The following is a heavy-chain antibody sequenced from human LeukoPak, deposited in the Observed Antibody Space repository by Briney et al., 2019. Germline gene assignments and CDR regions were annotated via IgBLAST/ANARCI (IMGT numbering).Heavy chain of an antibody. Sequence: GGSLRLSCAASGFAFSSYAMNWVRQAPGKGLEWVSTISGSGGSTYYADSVKGRFTISRDNSKNTLYLQMNSLRAEDTAVYYCAKEYHMSFDYWGQGTLVTVSS. V-gene: IGHV3-23*01. CDR1: GFAFSSYA. D-gene: IGHD2-21*01. CDR2: ISGSGGST. CDR3: AKEYHMSFDY. J-gene: IGHJ4*02.